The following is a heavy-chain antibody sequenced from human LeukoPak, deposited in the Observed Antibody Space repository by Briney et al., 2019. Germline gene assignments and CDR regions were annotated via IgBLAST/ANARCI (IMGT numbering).Heavy chain of an antibody. CDR3: ASLRAVVAVSNWFDP. J-gene: IGHJ5*02. CDR2: INHSAST. D-gene: IGHD2-15*01. CDR1: GGSFSGYY. V-gene: IGHV4-34*01. Sequence: SETLSLTCAVYGGSFSGYYWSWIRQPPGKGLEWIGEINHSASTNYNPSLKSRVTISVDTSKNQFSLKLSSVTAADTAVYYCASLRAVVAVSNWFDPWGQGTLVTVSS.